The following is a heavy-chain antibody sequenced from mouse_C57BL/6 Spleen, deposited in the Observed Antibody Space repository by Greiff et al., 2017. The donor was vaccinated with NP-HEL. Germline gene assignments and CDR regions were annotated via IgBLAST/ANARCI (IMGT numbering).Heavy chain of an antibody. CDR3: ARAYSNYAMDY. CDR2: ISDGGSYT. J-gene: IGHJ4*01. Sequence: EVKLVESGGGLVKPGGSLKLSRAASGFTFSSYAMSWVRQTPEKRLEWVATISDGGSYTYYPDNVKGRFTISRDNAKNNLYLQMSHLKSEDTAMYYCARAYSNYAMDYWGQGTSVTVSS. CDR1: GFTFSSYA. D-gene: IGHD2-5*01. V-gene: IGHV5-4*03.